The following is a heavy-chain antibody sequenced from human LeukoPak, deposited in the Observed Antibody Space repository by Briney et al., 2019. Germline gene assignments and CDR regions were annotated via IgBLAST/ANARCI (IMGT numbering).Heavy chain of an antibody. Sequence: SQTLSLTCTVSGGSISSGGYSWSWIRQHPGKGLEWIGYIYYNGSTYYNPSLKSRVTISVDTSKNQFSLKLSSVTAAGTAVYYCARGGQQLGYYFDYWGQGTLVTVSS. D-gene: IGHD6-13*01. V-gene: IGHV4-31*03. CDR2: IYYNGST. CDR1: GGSISSGGYS. CDR3: ARGGQQLGYYFDY. J-gene: IGHJ4*02.